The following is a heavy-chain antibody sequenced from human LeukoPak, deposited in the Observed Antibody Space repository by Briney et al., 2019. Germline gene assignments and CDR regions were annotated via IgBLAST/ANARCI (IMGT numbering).Heavy chain of an antibody. CDR2: IYTSGST. J-gene: IGHJ4*02. V-gene: IGHV4-61*02. Sequence: SETLSLTCTVSGGSISSGSYYWSWIRQPAGKGLEWIGRIYTSGSTNYNPSLKSRVTISVDTSKNQFSLKLSSVTAADTAVYYCAGSYYYDSSGYSHPFGYWGQGTLVTVSS. D-gene: IGHD3-22*01. CDR1: GGSISSGSYY. CDR3: AGSYYYDSSGYSHPFGY.